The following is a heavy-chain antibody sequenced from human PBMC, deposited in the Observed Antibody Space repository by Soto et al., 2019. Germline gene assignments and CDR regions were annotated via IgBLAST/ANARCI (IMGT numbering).Heavy chain of an antibody. V-gene: IGHV4-59*01. D-gene: IGHD1-1*01. Sequence: SETLSLTCTVSGGSISIYYWSWIRQPPGKGLEWIGYIYYSGSTNYNPSLKSRVTISVDTSKNQFSLKLSSVTAADTAVYYCARTRTGTDYFDYWGQGTLVTVSS. CDR1: GGSISIYY. J-gene: IGHJ4*02. CDR2: IYYSGST. CDR3: ARTRTGTDYFDY.